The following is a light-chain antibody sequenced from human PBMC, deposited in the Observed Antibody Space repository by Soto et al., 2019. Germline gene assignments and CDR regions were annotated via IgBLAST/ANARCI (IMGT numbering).Light chain of an antibody. CDR1: HHISGW. Sequence: DIQMTQSPSTLSASVGDSVTMTCRSSHHISGWLAWYQQKPGKPPKLLISKSSTLESGVPSRFSGSESGTEFSLTITSLQPDDFATYYCQQYNSYSWTFGPGTKVDIK. CDR3: QQYNSYSWT. V-gene: IGKV1-5*03. J-gene: IGKJ1*01. CDR2: KSS.